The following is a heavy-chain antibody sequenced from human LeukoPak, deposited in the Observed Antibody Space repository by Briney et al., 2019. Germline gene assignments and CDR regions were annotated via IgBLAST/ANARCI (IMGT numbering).Heavy chain of an antibody. CDR1: GGPISSYY. Sequence: PLETLSLTCTVSGGPISSYYWSWIRQPPGKGLEWIGYIYYSGSTNYSPSLKSRVTISVDTSKNQFSLKLSSVTAADTAVYYCARLYSSSLGRVFDYWGQGTLVTVSS. CDR2: IYYSGST. CDR3: ARLYSSSLGRVFDY. D-gene: IGHD6-13*01. J-gene: IGHJ4*02. V-gene: IGHV4-59*01.